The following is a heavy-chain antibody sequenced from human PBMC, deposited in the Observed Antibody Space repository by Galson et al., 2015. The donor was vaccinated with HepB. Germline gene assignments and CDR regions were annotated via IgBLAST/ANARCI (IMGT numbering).Heavy chain of an antibody. CDR1: RFTFSSYS. J-gene: IGHJ3*02. CDR2: ISSSSSTI. D-gene: IGHD3-22*01. V-gene: IGHV3-48*02. Sequence: SLRLSCAASRFTFSSYSMNWVRQAPGKGLEWVSYISSSSSTIYYADSVKGRFTISRDNAKNSLYLQMNSLRDEDTAVYYCAREVPYSSGWGLDAFDIWGQGTMVTVSS. CDR3: AREVPYSSGWGLDAFDI.